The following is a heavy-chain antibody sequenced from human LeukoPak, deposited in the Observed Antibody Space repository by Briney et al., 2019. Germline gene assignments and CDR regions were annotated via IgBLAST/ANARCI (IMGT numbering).Heavy chain of an antibody. CDR3: ARGAVGYGDSYNYYNMDV. J-gene: IGHJ6*02. Sequence: ASVKVSCKASGGTFSSYAISWVRLAPGQGLEWMGGIIPIFGTADYAQKFQGRATITADESTSTAYMEVSSLRSEDTAAYYCARGAVGYGDSYNYYNMDVWGQGTTVTVSS. D-gene: IGHD4-17*01. CDR2: IIPIFGTA. V-gene: IGHV1-69*01. CDR1: GGTFSSYA.